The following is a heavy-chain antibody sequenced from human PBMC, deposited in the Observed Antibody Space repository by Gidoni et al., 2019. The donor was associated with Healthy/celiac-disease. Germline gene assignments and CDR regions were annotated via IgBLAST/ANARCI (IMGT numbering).Heavy chain of an antibody. D-gene: IGHD5-18*01. J-gene: IGHJ4*02. V-gene: IGHV4-59*08. CDR3: ARHYSYGYINFDY. CDR1: GRSISRYY. Sequence: QVQLQESGPGLVKPSETLSLTCTVSGRSISRYYGSWIRQPPGKGLEWNGYIYYSGSTNYNPSLKSRVTISVDTSKNQFSLKLSAVTDADTAVYYCARHYSYGYINFDYWGQGTLVTVSS. CDR2: IYYSGST.